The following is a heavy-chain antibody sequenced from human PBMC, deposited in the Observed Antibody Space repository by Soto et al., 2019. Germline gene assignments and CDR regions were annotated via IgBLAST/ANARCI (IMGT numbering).Heavy chain of an antibody. CDR3: AELGGTIFGVVTPIDGMDV. CDR1: GFTFSSYA. Sequence: GGSLRLSCAASGFTFSSYAMSWVRQAPGKGLEWVSAISGSGGSTYYADSVKGRFTISRDNSKNTLYLQMNSLRAEDTAVYYCAELGGTIFGVVTPIDGMDVWGQGNTVTVSS. J-gene: IGHJ6*02. V-gene: IGHV3-23*01. CDR2: ISGSGGST. D-gene: IGHD3-3*01.